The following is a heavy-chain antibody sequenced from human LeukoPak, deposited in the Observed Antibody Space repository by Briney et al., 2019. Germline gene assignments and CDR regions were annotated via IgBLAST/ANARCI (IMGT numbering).Heavy chain of an antibody. J-gene: IGHJ5*02. Sequence: SETLSLTCTVSGGSISSYYWSWIRQPPGKGLEWIGYIYYSGSTNYNPALKSRVTISVDTSKNQFSLKLSSVAAADTAVYYCARVPGPNWFDPWGQGTLVTVSS. CDR2: IYYSGST. CDR1: GGSISSYY. V-gene: IGHV4-59*08. CDR3: ARVPGPNWFDP.